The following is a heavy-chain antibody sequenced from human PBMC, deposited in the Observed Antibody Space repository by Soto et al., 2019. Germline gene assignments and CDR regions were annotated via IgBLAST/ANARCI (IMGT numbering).Heavy chain of an antibody. V-gene: IGHV4-39*01. CDR3: ARQRTSVVTQAYFDV. D-gene: IGHD2-21*02. CDR1: GDSISSRIYY. CDR2: IYYSGST. Sequence: SETLSLTCTVTGDSISSRIYYWGWIRHPPGKGLEWIGSIYYSGSTYNNPSLRSRVSMSIDTSKDQFSLKLKSVTAADTALYFCARQRTSVVTQAYFDVWGRGPLLTVST. J-gene: IGHJ4*02.